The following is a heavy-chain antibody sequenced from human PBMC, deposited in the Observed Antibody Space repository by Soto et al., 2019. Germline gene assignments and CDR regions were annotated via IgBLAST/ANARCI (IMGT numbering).Heavy chain of an antibody. V-gene: IGHV4-4*07. D-gene: IGHD6-13*01. CDR3: ARGVGRSSWTSFDS. CDR2: IYTSENT. J-gene: IGHJ4*02. CDR1: GGSIISDY. Sequence: SETLSLTCTVSGGSIISDYWSWIRQPAGKGLEWIGRIYTSENTHYNPSLRSRVSMSLDTSKNQLSLNLSSVTAADTAVYYCARGVGRSSWTSFDSWGQGTLVTVSS.